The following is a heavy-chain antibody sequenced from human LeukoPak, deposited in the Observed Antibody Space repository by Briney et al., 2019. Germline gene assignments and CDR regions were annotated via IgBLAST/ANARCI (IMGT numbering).Heavy chain of an antibody. CDR3: ARELYGKSWYEY. D-gene: IGHD6-13*01. CDR2: ISFDGNDK. V-gene: IGHV3-30*03. CDR1: GFTFSGYW. J-gene: IGHJ4*02. Sequence: GGSLRLSCAASGFTFSGYWMHWVRQAPGRGLEWVAVISFDGNDKHYADAVKGRFTVSRDNSRNTLYLQVNSLRDEDTAVYYCARELYGKSWYEYWGQGILLTVSS.